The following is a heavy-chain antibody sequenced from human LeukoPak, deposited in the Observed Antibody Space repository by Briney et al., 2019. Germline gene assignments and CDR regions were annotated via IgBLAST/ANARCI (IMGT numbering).Heavy chain of an antibody. Sequence: PSETLSLTCSVSIGSISSSKWWSWVRQSPVKGLEWIGEIYLYGTTNYNPSFTSRVTMSVDRSRNQFSLKLTSVTAADTAVYYCARHGNIVVVPDASKAFDIWGQGTMVTVSS. D-gene: IGHD2-2*01. CDR2: IYLYGTT. V-gene: IGHV4-4*02. CDR1: IGSISSSKW. J-gene: IGHJ3*02. CDR3: ARHGNIVVVPDASKAFDI.